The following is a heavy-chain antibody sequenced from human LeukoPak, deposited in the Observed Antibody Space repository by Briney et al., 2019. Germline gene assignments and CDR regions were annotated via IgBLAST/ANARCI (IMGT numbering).Heavy chain of an antibody. Sequence: GGSLRLSCAASGFTFSSYSMNWVRQAPGKGLEWVSYISSSSSTIYYADSVKGRFTISRDNAKNSLYLQMNSLRAEDTAVYYCARASYCSGGSCYSEGFDYWGQGTLVTVSS. CDR2: ISSSSSTI. D-gene: IGHD2-15*01. CDR3: ARASYCSGGSCYSEGFDY. V-gene: IGHV3-48*04. J-gene: IGHJ4*02. CDR1: GFTFSSYS.